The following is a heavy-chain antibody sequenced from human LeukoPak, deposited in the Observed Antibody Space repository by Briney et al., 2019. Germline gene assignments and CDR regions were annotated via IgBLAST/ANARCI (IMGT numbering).Heavy chain of an antibody. CDR3: ARIFLRGSVVDY. V-gene: IGHV3-23*01. CDR1: GFTFNYYA. D-gene: IGHD3-3*01. J-gene: IGHJ4*02. CDR2: ISGGGGST. Sequence: PGGSLRLSCAGSGFTFNYYAMSWVRQAPGKGLEWVSGISGGGGSTYYADSVKGRFTISRDSSKNTLYLQMNSLRAEDTAVYYCARIFLRGSVVDYWGQGTLVTVSS.